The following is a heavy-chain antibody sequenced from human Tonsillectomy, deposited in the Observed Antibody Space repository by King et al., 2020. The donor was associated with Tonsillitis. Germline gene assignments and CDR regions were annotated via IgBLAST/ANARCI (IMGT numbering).Heavy chain of an antibody. D-gene: IGHD6-19*01. CDR1: DGSISSSSYY. CDR3: ARNPYSNGWFEAFDS. Sequence: QLQESGPGLVKPSETLSLTCSVSDGSISSSSYYWGWIRPPPGKGLEWIGSIFYSGSTYYNPSLRSRLTMSVDTSKNQFSLKLRSVTAADTAVYYCARNPYSNGWFEAFDSWGQGALVTVSS. CDR2: IFYSGST. J-gene: IGHJ4*02. V-gene: IGHV4-39*01.